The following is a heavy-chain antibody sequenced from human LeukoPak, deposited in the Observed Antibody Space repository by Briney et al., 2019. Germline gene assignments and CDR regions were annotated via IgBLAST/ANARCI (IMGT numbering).Heavy chain of an antibody. CDR1: GGSFSGYY. J-gene: IGHJ3*02. V-gene: IGHV4-34*01. CDR2: INHSGGT. D-gene: IGHD2-2*01. CDR3: ARALSCSSTSCYGPGAFDI. Sequence: SETLSFTCAVYGGSFSGYYWSWIRQPPGKGLEWIGEINHSGGTNYNPSLKSRVTISVDTSKNQFSLKLSSVTAADTAVYYCARALSCSSTSCYGPGAFDIWGQGTMVTVSS.